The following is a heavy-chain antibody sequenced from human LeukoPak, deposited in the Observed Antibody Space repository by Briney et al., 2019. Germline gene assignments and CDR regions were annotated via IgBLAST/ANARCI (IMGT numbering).Heavy chain of an antibody. CDR2: INHSGST. D-gene: IGHD6-6*01. Sequence: PSETLSLTCAVYGGSFSGYYCSWIRQLPGKGLEWIGEINHSGSTNYNPSLKSRVTISVDTSKNQFSLKLSSVTAADTAVYYCARGRKIAARPFRYNWFDPWGQGTLVTVSS. V-gene: IGHV4-34*01. CDR1: GGSFSGYY. J-gene: IGHJ5*02. CDR3: ARGRKIAARPFRYNWFDP.